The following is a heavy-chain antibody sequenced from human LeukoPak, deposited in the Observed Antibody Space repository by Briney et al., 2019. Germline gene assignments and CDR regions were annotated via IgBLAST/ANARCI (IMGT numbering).Heavy chain of an antibody. V-gene: IGHV4-34*01. J-gene: IGHJ5*02. Sequence: SETLSLTCAVYGGSFSGYYWSWIRQPPGKGLEWIGQINHSGSTNYNPSLKSRVTISVDTSKNQFSLKLSSVTAADTAVYFCSRAVAGSVGWFDPWGQGTLVTVSS. D-gene: IGHD6-19*01. CDR3: SRAVAGSVGWFDP. CDR2: INHSGST. CDR1: GGSFSGYY.